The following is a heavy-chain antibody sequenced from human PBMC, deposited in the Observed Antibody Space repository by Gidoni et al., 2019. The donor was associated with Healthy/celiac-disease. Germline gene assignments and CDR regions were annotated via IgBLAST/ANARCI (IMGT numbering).Heavy chain of an antibody. D-gene: IGHD3-3*01. Sequence: EVQLVESGGGLVKPGGSLRLSCAASGFTFSSYSMNWVRQAPGKGLEWVSSISSSSSYIYYADSVKGRFTISRDNAKNSLYLQMNSLRAEDTAVYYCASRYDFWSGYYTSHYYYMDVWGKGTTVTVSS. CDR3: ASRYDFWSGYYTSHYYYMDV. CDR2: ISSSSSYI. J-gene: IGHJ6*03. CDR1: GFTFSSYS. V-gene: IGHV3-21*01.